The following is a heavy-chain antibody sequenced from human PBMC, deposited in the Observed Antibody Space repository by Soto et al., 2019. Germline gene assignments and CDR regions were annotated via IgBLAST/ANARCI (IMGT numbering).Heavy chain of an antibody. CDR1: GGSFTSNNW. J-gene: IGHJ4*02. D-gene: IGHD1-7*01. Sequence: SETLSLTCAVSGGSFTSNNWWTWVRQPPGQGLEWIGEIYRTGSTNYNPSLKSRVAISLDKSENQFSLKVTSLTAADTAVYYCASRDPGTSVDYWGQGTLVTVSS. CDR3: ASRDPGTSVDY. V-gene: IGHV4-4*02. CDR2: IYRTGST.